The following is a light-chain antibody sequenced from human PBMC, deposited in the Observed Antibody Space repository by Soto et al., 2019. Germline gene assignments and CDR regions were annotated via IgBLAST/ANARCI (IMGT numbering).Light chain of an antibody. CDR2: WAS. CDR1: QSVLYSSNNKNY. V-gene: IGKV4-1*01. J-gene: IGKJ2*01. CDR3: QQHYSTPYT. Sequence: DIVMTQPPDSLAVSLGERATINCKSSQSVLYSSNNKNYLAWYQQKPGQPPKLLIYWASTRESGVPDRFSGSGSGTDFTLTISSLQAEDVAVYYCQQHYSTPYTFGQGTKLEIK.